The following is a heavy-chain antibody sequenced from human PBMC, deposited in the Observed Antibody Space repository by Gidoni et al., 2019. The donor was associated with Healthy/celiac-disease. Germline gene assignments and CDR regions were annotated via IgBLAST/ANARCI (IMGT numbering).Heavy chain of an antibody. CDR2: IIPIFGTA. J-gene: IGHJ3*02. D-gene: IGHD3-22*01. V-gene: IGHV1-69*01. CDR3: ARERSWGYYDSSGYRSGGNDAFDI. Sequence: QVQLVQSGAEVKKPGSSVKVSCKASGGTFSSYAISWVRQAPGQGLEWMGGIIPIFGTANYAQKFQGRVTITADESTSTAYMELSSLRSEDTAVYYCARERSWGYYDSSGYRSGGNDAFDIWGQGTMVTVSS. CDR1: GGTFSSYA.